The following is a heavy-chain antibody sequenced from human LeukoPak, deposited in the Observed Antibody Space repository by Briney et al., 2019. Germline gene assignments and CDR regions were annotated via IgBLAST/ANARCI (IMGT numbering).Heavy chain of an antibody. CDR2: ISSSGSTI. CDR1: GFTFSSYE. D-gene: IGHD6-13*01. CDR3: ARVRPTAGIDY. Sequence: GGSLRLSCAASGFTFSSYEMNWVRQAPGKGLEWVSYISSSGSTIYYADSVKGRFTTSRDNAKNSLYLQMNSLRAEDTAVYYCARVRPTAGIDYWGQGTLVTVSP. J-gene: IGHJ4*02. V-gene: IGHV3-48*03.